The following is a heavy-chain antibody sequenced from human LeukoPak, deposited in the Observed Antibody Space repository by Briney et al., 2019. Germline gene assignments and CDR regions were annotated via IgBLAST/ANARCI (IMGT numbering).Heavy chain of an antibody. V-gene: IGHV4-39*07. D-gene: IGHD3-22*01. J-gene: IGHJ5*02. CDR2: IYYSGST. CDR3: ARDWWPDYYDSSGYYYVWWFDP. Sequence: SETLSLTCTVSGGSISSSSYYWGWIRQPPGKGLEWIGSIYYSGSTCYNPSLKSRVTISVDTSKNQFSLKLSSVTAADTAVYYCARDWWPDYYDSSGYYYVWWFDPWGQGTLVTVSS. CDR1: GGSISSSSYY.